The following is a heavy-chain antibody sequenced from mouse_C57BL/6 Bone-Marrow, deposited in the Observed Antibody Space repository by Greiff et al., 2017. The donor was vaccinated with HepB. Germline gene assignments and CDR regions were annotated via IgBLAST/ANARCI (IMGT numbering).Heavy chain of an antibody. CDR3: ARDKAPLPENYAMDY. J-gene: IGHJ4*01. CDR2: ISDGGSYT. Sequence: EVHLVESGGGLVKPGGSLKLSCAASGFTFSSYAMSWVRQTPEKRLEWVATISDGGSYTYYPDNVKGRFTISRDNAKNNLYLQMSHLKSEDTAMYYCARDKAPLPENYAMDYWGQGTSVTVSS. CDR1: GFTFSSYA. D-gene: IGHD2-1*01. V-gene: IGHV5-4*01.